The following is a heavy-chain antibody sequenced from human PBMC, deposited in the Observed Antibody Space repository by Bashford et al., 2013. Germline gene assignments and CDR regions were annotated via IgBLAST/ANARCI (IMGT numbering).Heavy chain of an antibody. J-gene: IGHJ5*01. D-gene: IGHD3-22*01. CDR3: AKGFAFYDSSGPPSDS. Sequence: GSLRLSCAASGFTFSNFDIHWVRQAPGKGLEWVAAVSYDGSFKYYADSVKGRFTISRDNSKNTLYLQMNSLRTEDTAVYYCAKGFAFYDSSGPPSDSWGRGTWSPSPQ. CDR1: GFTFSNFD. CDR2: VSYDGSFK. V-gene: IGHV3-30*18.